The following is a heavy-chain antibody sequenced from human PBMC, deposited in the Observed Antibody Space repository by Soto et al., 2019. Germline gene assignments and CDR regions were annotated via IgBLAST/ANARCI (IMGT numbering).Heavy chain of an antibody. CDR2: ISSSSLYT. CDR1: GFTFSDYY. D-gene: IGHD2-2*01. J-gene: IGHJ4*02. V-gene: IGHV3-11*05. CDR3: ARGYCSSTSCLATPDY. Sequence: QVHLVESGGGLVKPGGSLRLSCAASGFTFSDYYMSWIRQAPGKGLEWVSYISSSSLYTNYADSVKGRFTISRDNAKNSLYLQMNSLRAEDTAVYYCARGYCSSTSCLATPDYWGQGTPVTVSS.